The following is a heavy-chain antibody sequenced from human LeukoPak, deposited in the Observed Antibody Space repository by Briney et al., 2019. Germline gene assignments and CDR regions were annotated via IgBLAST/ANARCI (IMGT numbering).Heavy chain of an antibody. CDR1: GFTFSSYA. V-gene: IGHV3-23*01. CDR3: AKRHFYDTSGFQLDY. Sequence: GGSLRLSCAASGFTFSSYAMSWVRQAPGKGLEWVSAISGSASNTYYADSVQGRFTISRANTKNTLYLQMNTLRAEDTAVYYCAKRHFYDTSGFQLDYWGQGTLVTVSS. D-gene: IGHD3-22*01. J-gene: IGHJ4*02. CDR2: ISGSASNT.